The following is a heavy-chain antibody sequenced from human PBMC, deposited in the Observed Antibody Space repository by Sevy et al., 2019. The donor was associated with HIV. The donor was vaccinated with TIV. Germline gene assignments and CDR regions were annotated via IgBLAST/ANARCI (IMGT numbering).Heavy chain of an antibody. CDR2: INTKNGGT. CDR1: GYTFTGHH. Sequence: ASVKVSCKTSGYTFTGHHLHWVRQAPGHGLEWMGWINTKNGGTNYAQKLQGRVIMTRDTSINTAYMQLTDLRSDDTALYYCVRHTGFMFDSGGQGTLVTVSS. CDR3: VRHTGFMFDS. V-gene: IGHV1-2*02. J-gene: IGHJ4*02.